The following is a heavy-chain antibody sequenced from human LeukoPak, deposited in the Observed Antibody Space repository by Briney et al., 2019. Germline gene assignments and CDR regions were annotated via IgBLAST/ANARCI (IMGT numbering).Heavy chain of an antibody. D-gene: IGHD3-10*01. V-gene: IGHV4-61*01. CDR1: GVSVSSGTYY. CDR2: IYYTGST. CDR3: ARRGGSGRSFDY. J-gene: IGHJ4*02. Sequence: PAETLSLTCTVSGVSVSSGTYYWSWIRQPPGKGLELIGYIYYTGSTNDNTSLKSRLTIAVDTSKNQFSLKLRSVTAADTAVYYCARRGGSGRSFDYWGQGTLVTVSS.